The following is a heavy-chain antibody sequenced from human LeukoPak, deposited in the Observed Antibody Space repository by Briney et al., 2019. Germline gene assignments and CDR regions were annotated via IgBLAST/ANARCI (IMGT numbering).Heavy chain of an antibody. CDR1: GGSFSGYY. J-gene: IGHJ5*02. V-gene: IGHV4-34*01. CDR2: INHSGST. D-gene: IGHD6-19*01. Sequence: PSETLSLTCAVYGGSFSGYYWSWIRQPPGKGLEWIGEINHSGSTNYNPSLKSRVTISVDTSKNQLSLKLSSVTAADTAVYYCARGWGPIAVAGTTWFDPWGQGTLVTVSS. CDR3: ARGWGPIAVAGTTWFDP.